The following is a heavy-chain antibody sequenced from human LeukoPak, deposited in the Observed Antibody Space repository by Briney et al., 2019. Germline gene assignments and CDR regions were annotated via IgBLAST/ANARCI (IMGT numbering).Heavy chain of an antibody. V-gene: IGHV4-34*01. CDR2: VSPGGYS. J-gene: IGHJ5*02. CDR3: ARIRCGRGQARCYNH. Sequence: SATLSLTCAVYGGSFSGYYWSWIRQHPEEWMEWLAEVSPGGYSTYNPSLRSGALISEDTSKNQLFLNVTSVTAADTALYYCARIRCGRGQARCYNHWAQGSLVTVAS. D-gene: IGHD2-21*01. CDR1: GGSFSGYY.